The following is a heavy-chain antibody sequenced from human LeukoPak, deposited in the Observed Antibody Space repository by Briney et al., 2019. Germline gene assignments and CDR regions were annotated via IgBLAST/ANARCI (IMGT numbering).Heavy chain of an antibody. D-gene: IGHD3-10*01. J-gene: IGHJ4*02. Sequence: QPGRSLRLSCAASGFTFSSYGMHWVRQAPGRGLEWVSVIYSGGSTYYADSVKGRFTISRDNSKNTLFLQMNSLRAGDTAVYYCARGTVTMVDYWGQGTLVTVSS. CDR2: IYSGGST. CDR3: ARGTVTMVDY. V-gene: IGHV3-66*01. CDR1: GFTFSSYG.